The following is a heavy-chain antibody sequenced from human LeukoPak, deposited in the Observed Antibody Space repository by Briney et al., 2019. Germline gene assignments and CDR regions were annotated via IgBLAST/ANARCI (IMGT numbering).Heavy chain of an antibody. Sequence: GGSLRLSCAASGFTFSSYAMSWVRQAPGKGLEWVSAISGSGGSTYYAGSVKGRFTISRDNSKNTLYLQMNSLRAEDTAVYYCAETGAGYYYMDVWGKGTTVTVSS. D-gene: IGHD7-27*01. CDR2: ISGSGGST. V-gene: IGHV3-23*01. CDR3: AETGAGYYYMDV. J-gene: IGHJ6*03. CDR1: GFTFSSYA.